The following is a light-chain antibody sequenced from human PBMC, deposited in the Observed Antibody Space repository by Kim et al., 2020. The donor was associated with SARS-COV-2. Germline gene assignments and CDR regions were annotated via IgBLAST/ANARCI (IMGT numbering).Light chain of an antibody. CDR1: SSDVGGYNY. V-gene: IGLV2-14*01. J-gene: IGLJ3*02. Sequence: QSALTQPASVSGSPGQSITISCTGTSSDVGGYNYVSWYQQHPGKAPKLMIYDVSKRPSGVSNRFSGSKSGNTASLTISGLQAEDEADYYCSSYTSSSTSWVFGVGAQLTVL. CDR3: SSYTSSSTSWV. CDR2: DVS.